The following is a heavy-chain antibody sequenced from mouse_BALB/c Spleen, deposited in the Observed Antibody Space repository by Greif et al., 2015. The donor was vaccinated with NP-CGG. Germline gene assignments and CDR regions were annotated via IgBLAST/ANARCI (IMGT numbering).Heavy chain of an antibody. V-gene: IGHV14-3*02. CDR1: GFNIKDTY. Sequence: SGAELVKPGASVKLSCTASGFNIKDTYMHWVKQRPEQGLEWIGRIDPANGNTKYDPKFQGKATITADTSSNTASLQLCSLTSEDTAVYYCARWDWYFDVWGAGTTVTVSS. J-gene: IGHJ1*01. CDR2: IDPANGNT. CDR3: ARWDWYFDV.